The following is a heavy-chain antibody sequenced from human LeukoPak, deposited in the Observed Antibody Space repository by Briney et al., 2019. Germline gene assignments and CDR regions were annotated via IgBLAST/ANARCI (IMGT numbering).Heavy chain of an antibody. CDR2: IWYDGSNK. CDR1: TFTFSTYG. J-gene: IGHJ4*02. Sequence: GGSLRLSCAASTFTFSTYGMHWVRQAPGKGLEWVSFIWYDGSNKYYADSVKGRFTISRDNSKNTLYLQMNSLRAEDTAVYYCARGGSFYPDYWGRGTLVTVSS. V-gene: IGHV3-33*01. D-gene: IGHD1-26*01. CDR3: ARGGSFYPDY.